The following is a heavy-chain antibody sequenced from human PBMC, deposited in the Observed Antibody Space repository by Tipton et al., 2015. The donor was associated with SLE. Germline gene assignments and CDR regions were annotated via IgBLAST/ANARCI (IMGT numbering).Heavy chain of an antibody. V-gene: IGHV4-4*08. Sequence: TLSLTCTVSGGSISSHHWSWIRQPPGKGLEWIGYIYYSGSTNYNPSLKSRVTISVDTSKNQFSLKLTSVTAADTAVYYCARDYYGPGSKRIYYYYMNVWGKGTTVTVSS. J-gene: IGHJ6*03. CDR2: IYYSGST. CDR1: GGSISSHH. CDR3: ARDYYGPGSKRIYYYYMNV. D-gene: IGHD3-10*01.